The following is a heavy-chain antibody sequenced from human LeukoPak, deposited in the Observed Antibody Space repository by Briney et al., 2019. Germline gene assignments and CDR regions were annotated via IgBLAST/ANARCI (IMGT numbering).Heavy chain of an antibody. V-gene: IGHV3-23*01. CDR3: AKGRGYNYWDGFDI. CDR2: TGGSGGST. CDR1: GFTFSDYA. Sequence: GGSLRLSCAASGFTFSDYAMHWVRQAPGKGLEWVSVTGGSGGSTYYGDSVKGRFTISRDNSKNTLYMQMNSLRAEDTAVYYCAKGRGYNYWDGFDIWGQGTMVTVSS. D-gene: IGHD5-24*01. J-gene: IGHJ3*02.